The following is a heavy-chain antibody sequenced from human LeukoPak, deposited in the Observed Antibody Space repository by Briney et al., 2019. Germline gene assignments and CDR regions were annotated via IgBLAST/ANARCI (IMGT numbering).Heavy chain of an antibody. CDR1: GYTFTNYD. CDR3: ARARGNDGYMDV. CDR2: MNPNSGNT. J-gene: IGHJ6*03. V-gene: IGHV1-8*03. Sequence: ASVTVSCKASGYTFTNYDINWVRQAPGQGLEWMGWMNPNSGNTGYAQKFQGRVTITRNTSISTAYMELSSLRSEDTAVYYCARARGNDGYMDVWGKGTTVTVSS.